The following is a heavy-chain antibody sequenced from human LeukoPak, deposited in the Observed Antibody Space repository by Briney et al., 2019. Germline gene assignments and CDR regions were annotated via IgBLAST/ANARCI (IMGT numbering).Heavy chain of an antibody. CDR3: ARVVIRGYSYGYEGYFDY. V-gene: IGHV4-30-2*01. CDR1: GGSISSGGYP. J-gene: IGHJ4*02. CDR2: IYHTGST. D-gene: IGHD5-18*01. Sequence: AQTLTLTCAVSGGSISSGGYPWSWIRPPPGKGLEWIGYIYHTGSTYYNPSLKSRVTISVDRSKNQFSLKLSSVTAADTAVYYCARVVIRGYSYGYEGYFDYWGQGTLVTVSS.